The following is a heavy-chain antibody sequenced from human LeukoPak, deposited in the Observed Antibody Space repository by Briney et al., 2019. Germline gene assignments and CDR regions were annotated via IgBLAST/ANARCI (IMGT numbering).Heavy chain of an antibody. D-gene: IGHD2-21*02. V-gene: IGHV4-30-2*01. CDR2: IFHSGST. CDR1: GGSISSGGYS. J-gene: IGHJ6*02. CDR3: ARAYCGSDCYTSDYYYYGIDV. Sequence: PSQTLSLTCTVSGGSISSGGYSWSWIRQPPGKGLEWIGYIFHSGSTFYKPSLNSRVTISVDRSKNHFSLKLSSVTAADTAVYYCARAYCGSDCYTSDYYYYGIDVWGQGTTVTASS.